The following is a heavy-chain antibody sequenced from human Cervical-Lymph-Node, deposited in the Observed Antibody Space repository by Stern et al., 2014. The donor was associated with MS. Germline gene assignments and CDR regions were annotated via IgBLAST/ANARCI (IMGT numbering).Heavy chain of an antibody. Sequence: QVQLMQSGPGLVKPSQTLSLTCAISGDSVSSHSAAWSWIRQSPSRGLEWLGRTYHRSRWYYDYAVSVKSRVTISPDTSKNQFSLRLNSVTPEDTAVYYCARDVSSSPDAFDIWGQGTMVTVSS. D-gene: IGHD6-6*01. CDR1: GDSVSSHSAA. CDR3: ARDVSSSPDAFDI. J-gene: IGHJ3*02. V-gene: IGHV6-1*01. CDR2: TYHRSRWYY.